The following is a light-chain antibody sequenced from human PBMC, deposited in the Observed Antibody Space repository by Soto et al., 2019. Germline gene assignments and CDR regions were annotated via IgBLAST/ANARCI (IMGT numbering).Light chain of an antibody. V-gene: IGKV3-20*01. CDR1: QSVSSSY. J-gene: IGKJ1*01. CDR2: GAS. CDR3: QQYGSLVT. Sequence: EVVLTQSPGTVSLSPGERATLSCRASQSVSSSYLAWYQQKPGRAPRLLIDGASSRATGIPDRFSGSGSGTDFTLTISRLEPEDLAVYYCQQYGSLVTFGQGTKVDIK.